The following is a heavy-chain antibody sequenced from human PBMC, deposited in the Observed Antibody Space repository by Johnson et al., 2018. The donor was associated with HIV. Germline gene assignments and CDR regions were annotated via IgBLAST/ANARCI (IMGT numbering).Heavy chain of an antibody. CDR2: INWNGGST. CDR3: ARDGVYSSPHDAFDI. D-gene: IGHD6-13*01. CDR1: GFTFSSYG. Sequence: VQLLESGGGVVQPGRSLRLSCEASGFTFSSYGMHWVRQAPGKGLEWVSGINWNGGSTGYADSVKGRFTISRDNAKNSLYLQMNSRRAEDTALYYCARDGVYSSPHDAFDIWGQGTMVTVSS. J-gene: IGHJ3*02. V-gene: IGHV3-20*04.